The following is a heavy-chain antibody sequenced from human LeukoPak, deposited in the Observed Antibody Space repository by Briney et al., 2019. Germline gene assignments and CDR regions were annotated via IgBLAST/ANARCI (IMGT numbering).Heavy chain of an antibody. CDR3: ARSGITAAGTSMRAFDI. Sequence: PGGSLRLSCAASGLIFSPYWVTSVRQAPGMGLEWVANMKEDGGEKFYVDSVRGRFTISRDNAKNSLYLQMNSLRAEDTAVYYCARSGITAAGTSMRAFDIWGQGTMVTVSS. D-gene: IGHD6-13*01. J-gene: IGHJ3*02. V-gene: IGHV3-7*01. CDR1: GLIFSPYW. CDR2: MKEDGGEK.